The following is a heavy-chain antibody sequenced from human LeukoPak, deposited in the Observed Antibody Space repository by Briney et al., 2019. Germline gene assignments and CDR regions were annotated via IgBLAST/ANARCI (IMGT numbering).Heavy chain of an antibody. Sequence: PGGSLRLSCTASGFTFGDYAMSWVRQAPGKGLEWVGFIRSKAYGGTTEYAASVKGRFTISRDDSKSIAYLQMNSLETEDTAVYYCTRDQVVPAAIGKEGYYYYYMDVWGKGTTVTVSS. J-gene: IGHJ6*03. CDR2: IRSKAYGGTT. CDR1: GFTFGDYA. D-gene: IGHD2-2*01. V-gene: IGHV3-49*04. CDR3: TRDQVVPAAIGKEGYYYYYMDV.